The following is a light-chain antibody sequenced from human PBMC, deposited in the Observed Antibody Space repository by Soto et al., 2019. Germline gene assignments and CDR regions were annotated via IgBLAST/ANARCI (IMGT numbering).Light chain of an antibody. V-gene: IGKV3-20*01. CDR3: QQYGDSPRT. CDR1: QSLSVSY. J-gene: IGKJ4*01. Sequence: IVLTPSPGTLSLSPGDRATLPCRASQSLSVSYIAWYQQTPGQTPRLLMYAASSRPTGIPDRFSGSGSGTEFSLTISRLQAEDSAVYYCQQYGDSPRTFGEGTKVDIK. CDR2: AAS.